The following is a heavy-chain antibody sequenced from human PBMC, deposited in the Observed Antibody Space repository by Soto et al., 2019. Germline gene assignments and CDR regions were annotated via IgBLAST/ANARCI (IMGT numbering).Heavy chain of an antibody. Sequence: GGSLRLSCAASGFTFSDYYMNWIRQAPGKGLEWVSYISSGAITIYYADSVKGRFTISRDNAKNSLYLQMNSLRAEDTAVYYCAGQYSSSSVEFWGQGTLVTVSS. J-gene: IGHJ4*02. V-gene: IGHV3-11*01. CDR1: GFTFSDYY. D-gene: IGHD6-6*01. CDR3: AGQYSSSSVEF. CDR2: ISSGAITI.